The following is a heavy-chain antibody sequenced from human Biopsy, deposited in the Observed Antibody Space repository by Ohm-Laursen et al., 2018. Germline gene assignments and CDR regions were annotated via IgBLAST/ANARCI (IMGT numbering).Heavy chain of an antibody. CDR2: ISWSNDNI. Sequence: SSLRLSCSASGFNFNHYAMQWVRQVPGKGLEWVSSISWSNDNIHYADSVKGRFTISRDNAKNSLYLQMNSLRAEDTAFYYCAKVRKGFGESGSQYNSDMDVWGQETTVTVSS. J-gene: IGHJ6*02. V-gene: IGHV3-9*01. CDR1: GFNFNHYA. CDR3: AKVRKGFGESGSQYNSDMDV. D-gene: IGHD3-10*01.